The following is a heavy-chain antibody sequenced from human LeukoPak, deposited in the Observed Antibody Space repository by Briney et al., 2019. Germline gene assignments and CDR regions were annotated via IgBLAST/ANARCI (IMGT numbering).Heavy chain of an antibody. Sequence: PSETLSLTCTVSGGSISSSSYYWSWIRQPPGKGLEWIGEINHSGSTNYNPSLKSRVTISVDTSKNQFSLKLSSVTAADTAVYYCARHLRGGTTTPREKANDYWGQGTLVTVSS. D-gene: IGHD4-23*01. V-gene: IGHV4-39*01. CDR1: GGSISSSSYY. J-gene: IGHJ4*02. CDR3: ARHLRGGTTTPREKANDY. CDR2: INHSGST.